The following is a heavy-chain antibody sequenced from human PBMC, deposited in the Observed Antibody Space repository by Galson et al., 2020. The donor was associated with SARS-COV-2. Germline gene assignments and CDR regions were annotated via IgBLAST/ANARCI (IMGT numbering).Heavy chain of an antibody. V-gene: IGHV4-39*01. CDR3: ARRVSQATILEWAIDYYVDS. CDR2: IYSSGST. Sequence: KSSETLSLTCTVSGDSIRSNSYYWGWIRQPPGKGLEWIGSIYSSGSTFHNPSLKSRLTLYEDTSKNQLSLKLSSVTAADTAVYYCARRVSQATILEWAIDYYVDSWGQGILVTVSS. D-gene: IGHD3-3*01. CDR1: GDSIRSNSYY. J-gene: IGHJ4*02.